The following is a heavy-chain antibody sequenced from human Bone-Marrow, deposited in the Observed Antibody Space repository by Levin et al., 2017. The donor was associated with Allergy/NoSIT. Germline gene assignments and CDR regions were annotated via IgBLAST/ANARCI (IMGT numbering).Heavy chain of an antibody. CDR3: ARDQGTTKDSYGMGV. V-gene: IGHV3-7*01. D-gene: IGHD4-11*01. Sequence: SGGSLRLSCAASGFTFRTYWMTWVRQAPGKGLEWVANIKQDGSEKYYVDSVKGRFIISRDNAKNSLYLQMNSLTAGDTAVYYCARDQGTTKDSYGMGVWGQGIKVTVSS. CDR2: IKQDGSEK. J-gene: IGHJ6*02. CDR1: GFTFRTYW.